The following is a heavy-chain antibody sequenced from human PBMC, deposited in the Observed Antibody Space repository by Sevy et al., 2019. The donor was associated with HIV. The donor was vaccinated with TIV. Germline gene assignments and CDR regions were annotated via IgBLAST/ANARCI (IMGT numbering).Heavy chain of an antibody. D-gene: IGHD5-12*01. CDR1: GGTIVSSGHY. V-gene: IGHV4-39*02. CDR2: IYYNGHT. J-gene: IGHJ6*02. Sequence: SETLSLACSISGGTIVSSGHYWGWIRQTPGKGLEWIGSIYYNGHTFYTPSLKSRLTISIDTSKNQFSLTLSSVTVADTAVYFCAGEGGGYDYDYGMDVWGQGTTVTVSS. CDR3: AGEGGGYDYDYGMDV.